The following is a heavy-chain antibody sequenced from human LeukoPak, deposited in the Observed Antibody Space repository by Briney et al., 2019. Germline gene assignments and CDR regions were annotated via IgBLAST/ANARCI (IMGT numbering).Heavy chain of an antibody. V-gene: IGHV3-23*01. D-gene: IGHD3-3*01. J-gene: IGHJ4*02. CDR3: ARTANFADGYYIDY. Sequence: GGSLRLSCAASGFTFSSYAMRWVRQAPGKGREWVSAISGSGGNTYYADSVKGRFTISRDNSKNTLYLQMNSLRAEDTAVYYCARTANFADGYYIDYWAREPWSPSPQ. CDR2: ISGSGGNT. CDR1: GFTFSSYA.